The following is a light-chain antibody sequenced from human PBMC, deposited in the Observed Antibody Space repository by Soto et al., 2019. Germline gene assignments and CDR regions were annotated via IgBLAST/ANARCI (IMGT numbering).Light chain of an antibody. V-gene: IGKV1-39*01. CDR1: QSINTY. CDR3: QQSYTTPYT. CDR2: AAS. J-gene: IGKJ2*01. Sequence: DIQMTQSPSSLSASVGDSVTITCRASQSINTYLNWYQQKPGKAPKLLIYAASNLQSGVPSSFTGSGSGPHFTLTISSVQPEDSATYYCQQSYTTPYTFGQGTKLEIK.